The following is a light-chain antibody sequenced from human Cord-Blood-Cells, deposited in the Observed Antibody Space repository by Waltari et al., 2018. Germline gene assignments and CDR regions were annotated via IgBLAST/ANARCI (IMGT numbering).Light chain of an antibody. Sequence: QSALTQPASVSGSPGQSITISCPGTSSAVGGYNYFPWYQQHPGKAPKLMIYDVSNRPSGVSNRFSGSKSGNTASLTISGLQAEDEADYYCSSYTSSSTLVFGGGTKLTVL. CDR1: SSAVGGYNY. J-gene: IGLJ2*01. CDR2: DVS. V-gene: IGLV2-14*01. CDR3: SSYTSSSTLV.